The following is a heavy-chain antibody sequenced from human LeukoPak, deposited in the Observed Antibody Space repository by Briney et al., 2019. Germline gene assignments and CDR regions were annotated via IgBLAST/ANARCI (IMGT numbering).Heavy chain of an antibody. D-gene: IGHD6-6*01. J-gene: IGHJ4*02. CDR3: AREYSSSPWAFDY. Sequence: ASVKVSCKASGGTFSSYAISWVRQAPGQGLEWMGRIIPIFGIANYAQKFQGRVTITADKSTCTAYMELSSLRSEDTAVYYCAREYSSSPWAFDYWGQGTLVTVSS. CDR2: IIPIFGIA. V-gene: IGHV1-69*04. CDR1: GGTFSSYA.